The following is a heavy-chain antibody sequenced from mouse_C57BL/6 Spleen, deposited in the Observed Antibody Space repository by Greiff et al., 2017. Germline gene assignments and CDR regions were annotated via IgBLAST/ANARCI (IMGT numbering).Heavy chain of an antibody. D-gene: IGHD2-1*01. V-gene: IGHV1-20*01. CDR2: INPYNGDT. J-gene: IGHJ4*01. CDR1: GYSFTGYF. CDR3: ARDGIYYGNYGGAMDY. Sequence: VQLKESGPELVKPGDSVKISCKASGYSFTGYFMNWVMQSHGKSLEWIGRINPYNGDTFYNQKFKGKATLTVDKSSSTAHMELRSLTSEDSAVYYCARDGIYYGNYGGAMDYWGQGTSVTVSS.